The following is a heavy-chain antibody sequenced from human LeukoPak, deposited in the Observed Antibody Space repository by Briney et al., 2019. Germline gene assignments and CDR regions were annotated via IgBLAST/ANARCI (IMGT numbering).Heavy chain of an antibody. V-gene: IGHV4-59*01. J-gene: IGHJ3*02. D-gene: IGHD3-22*01. CDR2: TYYSGST. Sequence: SETLSLTCAVSGGSISSYYWSWIRQPPGKGLEWIGYTYYSGSTNYNPSLKSRVTISVDTSKNQFSLKLSSVTAADTAVYYCARDPNYYDSSGYSLDAFDIWGQGTMVTVSS. CDR1: GGSISSYY. CDR3: ARDPNYYDSSGYSLDAFDI.